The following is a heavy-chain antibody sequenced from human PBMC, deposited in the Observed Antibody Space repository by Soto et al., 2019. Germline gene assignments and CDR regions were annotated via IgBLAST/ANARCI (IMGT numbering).Heavy chain of an antibody. V-gene: IGHV3-23*01. D-gene: IGHD6-13*01. CDR1: GFTFSSYA. CDR2: ITGSGSTT. Sequence: GGSLRLSCAASGFTFSSYAMSWVRQAPGKGLEWVSGITGSGSTTYYADSVKGRFTTSRDNSKNTLYLQMNGLRAEDTALYFCGKGAAGAYWGQGALVTVSS. J-gene: IGHJ4*02. CDR3: GKGAAGAY.